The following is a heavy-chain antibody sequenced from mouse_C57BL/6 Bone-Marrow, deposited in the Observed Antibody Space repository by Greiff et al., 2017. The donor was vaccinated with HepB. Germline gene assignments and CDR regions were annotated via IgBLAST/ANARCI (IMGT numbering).Heavy chain of an antibody. CDR3: ARGSSGPYPYYAMDY. CDR2: IYPRDGST. V-gene: IGHV1-78*01. CDR1: GYTFTDHT. J-gene: IGHJ4*01. D-gene: IGHD3-2*02. Sequence: QVQLQQSAAELVKPGASVKISCKVSGYTFTDHTIHWMKQRPEQGLEWIGYIYPRDGSTKYNEKFKGKATLTADKSSSTAYMQLNSLTSEDSAVYFCARGSSGPYPYYAMDYWGQGTSVTVSS.